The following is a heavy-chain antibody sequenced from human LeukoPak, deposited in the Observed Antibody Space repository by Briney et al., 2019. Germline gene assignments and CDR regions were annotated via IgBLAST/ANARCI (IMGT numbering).Heavy chain of an antibody. CDR1: GGSISSYY. D-gene: IGHD2-2*03. CDR2: IYYSGST. V-gene: IGHV4-59*01. Sequence: PSETLSLTCTVSGGSISSYYWSWIRQPPGKGLEWIGYIYYSGSTNYNPSLKSRVTISVDTSKNQFSLKLSSVTAADTAVYYCASSTMDIDAFDIWGQGTMVTVSS. CDR3: ASSTMDIDAFDI. J-gene: IGHJ3*02.